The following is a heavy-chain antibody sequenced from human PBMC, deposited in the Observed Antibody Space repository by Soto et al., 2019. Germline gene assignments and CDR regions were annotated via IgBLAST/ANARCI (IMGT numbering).Heavy chain of an antibody. V-gene: IGHV3-48*01. Sequence: PGGSLRLSCTASGFPFNFYSTSWVRQAPGKGLEWISYITSTSGVVNYADSVRGRFTISRDNSKNTLYLQMNSLRAEDTAVYYCAKDRMGIAPRLLDYWGQGTLVTVSS. CDR1: GFPFNFYS. D-gene: IGHD6-6*01. CDR3: AKDRMGIAPRLLDY. CDR2: ITSTSGVV. J-gene: IGHJ4*02.